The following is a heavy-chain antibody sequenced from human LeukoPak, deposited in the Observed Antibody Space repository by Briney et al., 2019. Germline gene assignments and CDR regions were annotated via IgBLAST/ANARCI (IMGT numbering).Heavy chain of an antibody. J-gene: IGHJ4*02. D-gene: IGHD5-18*01. CDR1: GFTFSNAW. Sequence: GGSLRLSCAASGFTFSNAWMSWVRQAPEKGPEWVGRIKSKTDGGTTDYAAPVKGRFTISRDDSKNTLYLQMNSLKTEDTAVYYCTNSYDFTYYFDYWGQGTLVTVSS. CDR3: TNSYDFTYYFDY. CDR2: IKSKTDGGTT. V-gene: IGHV3-15*01.